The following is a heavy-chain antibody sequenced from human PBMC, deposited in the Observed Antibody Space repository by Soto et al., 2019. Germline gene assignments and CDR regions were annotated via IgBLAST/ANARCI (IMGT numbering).Heavy chain of an antibody. J-gene: IGHJ3*02. V-gene: IGHV3-53*01. CDR1: GFTVSSNY. D-gene: IGHD2-2*01. CDR3: ARDIVLVPAARIADAFDI. Sequence: EVQLVESGGGLIQPGGSLRLSCAASGFTVSSNYMSWVRQAPGKGLEWVSVIYSGGSTYYADSVKGRFTISRDNSKNTLYLQMNSLRAEDTAVYYCARDIVLVPAARIADAFDIWGQGTMVTVSS. CDR2: IYSGGST.